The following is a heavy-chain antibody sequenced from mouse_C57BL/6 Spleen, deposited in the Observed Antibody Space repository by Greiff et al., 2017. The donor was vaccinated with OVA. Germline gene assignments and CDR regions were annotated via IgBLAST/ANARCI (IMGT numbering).Heavy chain of an antibody. Sequence: EVQLQQSGPELVKPGASVKIPCKASGYTFTDYNMDWVKQSHGQSLEWIGDINPNNGGTIYNQKCKGKATMTEDKSSSTAYMELRSLTSEDSAVYYCARGWYDWYFDVWGTGTPVTVSS. CDR3: ARGWYDWYFDV. CDR1: GYTFTDYN. D-gene: IGHD1-1*02. V-gene: IGHV1-18*01. CDR2: INPNNGGT. J-gene: IGHJ1*03.